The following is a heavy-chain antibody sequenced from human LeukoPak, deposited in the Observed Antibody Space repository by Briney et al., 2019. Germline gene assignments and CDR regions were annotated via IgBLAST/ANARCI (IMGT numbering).Heavy chain of an antibody. CDR3: AKDRVDYGGIDY. CDR2: IRYDATKK. V-gene: IGHV3-30*02. CDR1: GFKFSDYG. D-gene: IGHD4-23*01. Sequence: GGSLRLSCAASGFKFSDYGMHWVRQAPGKGLEWVTFIRYDATKKYYADSVKGRFTISRDNSKNTLYLQMNRLRLEDTAVYYCAKDRVDYGGIDYWGQGTLVSVSS. J-gene: IGHJ4*02.